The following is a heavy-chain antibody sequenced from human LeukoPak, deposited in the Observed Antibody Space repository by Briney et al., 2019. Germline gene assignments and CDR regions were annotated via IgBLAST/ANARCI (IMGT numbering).Heavy chain of an antibody. D-gene: IGHD2-15*01. Sequence: GGSLRLSCEASGFIFSGYWMSWVRQAPGKGLEWVSSISSSSSYIYYADSVKGRFTISRDNAKNSLYLQMNSLRAEDTAVYYCARDPGSGYFDYWGQGTLVTVSS. V-gene: IGHV3-21*01. J-gene: IGHJ4*02. CDR1: GFIFSGYW. CDR3: ARDPGSGYFDY. CDR2: ISSSSSYI.